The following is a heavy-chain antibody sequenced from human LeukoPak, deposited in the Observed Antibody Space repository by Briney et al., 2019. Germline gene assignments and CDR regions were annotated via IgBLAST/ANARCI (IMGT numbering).Heavy chain of an antibody. D-gene: IGHD4-11*01. J-gene: IGHJ3*01. CDR3: ARDSDSDYFLGAFDF. Sequence: GRSLRLSCAASGFTFSSYAMHRVRQAPGKGLEWVAVISYDGSNKYYADSVKGRFTISRDNSKNTLYLQMNSLRAEDTAVYYCARDSDSDYFLGAFDFWGQGTMLTVSS. CDR1: GFTFSSYA. V-gene: IGHV3-30-3*01. CDR2: ISYDGSNK.